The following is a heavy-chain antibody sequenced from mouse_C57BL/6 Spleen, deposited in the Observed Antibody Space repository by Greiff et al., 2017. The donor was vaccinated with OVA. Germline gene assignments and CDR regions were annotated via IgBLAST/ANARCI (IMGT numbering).Heavy chain of an antibody. CDR2: ISDGGSYT. Sequence: EVKLVESGGGLVKPGGSLKLSCAASGFTFSSYAMSWVRQTPEKRLEWVATISDGGSYTYYPDNVKGRFTISRDNAKNNLYLQMSHLKSEDTAMYYCAREYYGSYAWFAYWGQGTLVTVSA. CDR1: GFTFSSYA. D-gene: IGHD2-1*01. V-gene: IGHV5-4*01. CDR3: AREYYGSYAWFAY. J-gene: IGHJ3*01.